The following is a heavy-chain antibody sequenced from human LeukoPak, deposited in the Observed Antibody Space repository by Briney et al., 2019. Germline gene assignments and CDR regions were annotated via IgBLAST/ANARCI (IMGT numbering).Heavy chain of an antibody. D-gene: IGHD3-22*01. CDR3: VLSYFDSDGLRDH. CDR2: VGHSGST. V-gene: IGHV4-34*01. Sequence: SETLSLTCAVYGGSFSDYYWNWIRQAPGKGLEWIGEVGHSGSTNYNPSLKSRVTISVETSKSQFSLKLSSVTAADTAVYYCVLSYFDSDGLRDHWGQGTLVTVSS. J-gene: IGHJ4*02. CDR1: GGSFSDYY.